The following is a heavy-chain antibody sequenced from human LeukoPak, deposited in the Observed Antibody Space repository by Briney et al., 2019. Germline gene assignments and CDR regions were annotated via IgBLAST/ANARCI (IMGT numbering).Heavy chain of an antibody. CDR2: IYPGDSDT. CDR1: GYSFTSYW. J-gene: IGHJ5*02. CDR3: ARGGVYSSTSAHWFDP. D-gene: IGHD2-2*01. Sequence: GESLKISCKGSGYSFTSYWIGWVRQMPGKGVEWMGIIYPGDSDTRYSPTFQGQVTISADKSISTAYLQWSSLKASDTAMYYCARGGVYSSTSAHWFDPWGQGTLVTVSS. V-gene: IGHV5-51*01.